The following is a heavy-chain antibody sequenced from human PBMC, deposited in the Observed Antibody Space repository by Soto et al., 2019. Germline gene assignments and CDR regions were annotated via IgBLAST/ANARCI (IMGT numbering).Heavy chain of an antibody. V-gene: IGHV3-7*01. CDR2: IKYDGSER. CDR1: GFSFSSHS. D-gene: IGHD3-3*01. Sequence: EVQLVESGGGLVQPGGSLRLSCTASGFSFSSHSMSWVRQAPGKGLEWVATIKYDGSERYYVDSMKGRFTISRDNANNLTSLQMNSLRGDDTAVYYCARLIRDVTTYDYWGQGTLVTVSS. J-gene: IGHJ4*02. CDR3: ARLIRDVTTYDY.